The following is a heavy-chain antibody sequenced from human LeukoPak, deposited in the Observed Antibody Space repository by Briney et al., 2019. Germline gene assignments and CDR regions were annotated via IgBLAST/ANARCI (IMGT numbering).Heavy chain of an antibody. CDR1: GGSVSSETYF. CDR2: IYYSGRT. D-gene: IGHD2-2*02. V-gene: IGHV4-61*01. Sequence: SETLSLTCTVSGGSVSSETYFWSWIRPPPGKGLEWFGYIYYSGRTNYNPSLKSRVAMSVDTSENQFSLKLNSVTAADTAVYYCARAPLSYCSSTSCYRYFDLWGRGTLVTVSS. CDR3: ARAPLSYCSSTSCYRYFDL. J-gene: IGHJ2*01.